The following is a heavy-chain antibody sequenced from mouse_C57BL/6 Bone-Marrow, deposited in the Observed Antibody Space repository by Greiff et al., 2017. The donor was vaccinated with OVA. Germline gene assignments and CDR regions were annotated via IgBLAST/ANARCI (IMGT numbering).Heavy chain of an antibody. V-gene: IGHV5-12*01. J-gene: IGHJ2*01. CDR3: ARRHITTVVIDY. CDR1: GFTFSDYY. Sequence: VHLVESGGGLVQPGGSLKLSCAASGFTFSDYYMYWVRQTPEKRLEWVAYISNGGGSTYFPDTVKGRFTISRDNAKNTLYLQMSRLKSEDTAMYYCARRHITTVVIDYWGQGTTLTVSS. D-gene: IGHD1-1*01. CDR2: ISNGGGST.